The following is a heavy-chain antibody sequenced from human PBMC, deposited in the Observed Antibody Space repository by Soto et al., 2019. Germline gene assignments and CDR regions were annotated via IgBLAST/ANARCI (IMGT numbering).Heavy chain of an antibody. CDR3: TRGLVPAAKPLLADV. Sequence: GGSLRLSCTASGFTFGDYAMSWFRQAPGKGLEWVGFIRSKAYGGTTEYAASVKGRFTISRDDSKSIAYLQMNSLKTEDTAVYYCTRGLVPAAKPLLADVWGQGTTVTVSS. CDR2: IRSKAYGGTT. V-gene: IGHV3-49*03. CDR1: GFTFGDYA. J-gene: IGHJ6*02. D-gene: IGHD2-2*01.